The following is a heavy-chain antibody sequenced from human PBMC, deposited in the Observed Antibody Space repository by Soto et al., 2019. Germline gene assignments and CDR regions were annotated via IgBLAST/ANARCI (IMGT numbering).Heavy chain of an antibody. CDR1: GFTFSSYS. CDR3: AKDGGDRRPYWFDP. J-gene: IGHJ5*02. D-gene: IGHD2-21*02. Sequence: EVQLVESGGGLVQPGGSLRLSCAASGFTFSSYSMNWVRQAPGKGLEWVSYISSSSSTIYYADSVKGRFTISRDNAKNSLYLQMNSLRAEDTAVYYCAKDGGDRRPYWFDPWDQGTLVTVSS. CDR2: ISSSSSTI. V-gene: IGHV3-48*01.